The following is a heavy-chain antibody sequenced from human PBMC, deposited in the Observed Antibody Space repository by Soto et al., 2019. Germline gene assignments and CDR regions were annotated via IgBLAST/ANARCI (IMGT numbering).Heavy chain of an antibody. CDR1: GFTFSSYG. CDR2: IWYDGSNK. Sequence: ESGGGVVQPGRSLRLSCAASGFTFSSYGMHWVRQAPGKGLEWVAVIWYDGSNKYYADSVKGRFTISRDNSKNTLYLQMNSLRAEDTAVYYCARDDYVWGSYRLIDYWGQGTLVTVSS. D-gene: IGHD3-16*02. V-gene: IGHV3-33*01. J-gene: IGHJ4*02. CDR3: ARDDYVWGSYRLIDY.